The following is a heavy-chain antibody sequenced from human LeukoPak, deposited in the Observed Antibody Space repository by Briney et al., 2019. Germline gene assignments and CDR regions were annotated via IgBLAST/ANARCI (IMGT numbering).Heavy chain of an antibody. Sequence: GGSLRLSCAASGFTFSNNWMTWVRQAPGKGLEWVASVKKDGSEKYYVDSVKGRFTISRDNAKNSLYLQMNSLRAEDTAVYSCARGHIVVVPAAISAFDIWGQGTMVTVSS. V-gene: IGHV3-7*04. CDR1: GFTFSNNW. CDR2: VKKDGSEK. D-gene: IGHD2-2*01. CDR3: ARGHIVVVPAAISAFDI. J-gene: IGHJ3*02.